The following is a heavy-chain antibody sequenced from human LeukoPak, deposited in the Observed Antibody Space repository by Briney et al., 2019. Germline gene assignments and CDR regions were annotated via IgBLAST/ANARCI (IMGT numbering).Heavy chain of an antibody. J-gene: IGHJ4*02. D-gene: IGHD2-2*02. Sequence: SGPTLVNPTQTLTLTCTFSGFSLSTSGVGVGWIRQPPGKALEWLALIYWDDDKRYSPSLKSRLTITKDTSKNQVVLTMTNMDPVDTATYYCAHRPPQPLLYLPHFDYWGQGTLVTVSS. CDR3: AHRPPQPLLYLPHFDY. V-gene: IGHV2-5*02. CDR2: IYWDDDK. CDR1: GFSLSTSGVG.